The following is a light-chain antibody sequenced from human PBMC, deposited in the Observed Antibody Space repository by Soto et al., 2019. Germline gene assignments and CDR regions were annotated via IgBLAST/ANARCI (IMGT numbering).Light chain of an antibody. CDR1: QSVTSSY. V-gene: IGKV3-20*01. CDR3: QQYGSSPRT. CDR2: GAS. Sequence: ESVLTQSPGTLSLSPGERATLSCRASQSVTSSYLAWYQQKPGQAPRLLIYGASSRATGIPNRFSGSGSGTDFTLTISRLESEDFAVYYCQQYGSSPRTFGQGTNVEI. J-gene: IGKJ1*01.